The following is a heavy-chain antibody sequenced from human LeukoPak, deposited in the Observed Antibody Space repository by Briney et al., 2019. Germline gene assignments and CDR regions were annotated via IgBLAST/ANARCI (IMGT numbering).Heavy chain of an antibody. J-gene: IGHJ4*02. D-gene: IGHD2-21*02. CDR3: ARVNCGGDCYSYYFDY. CDR2: IWNDGSNS. CDR1: GFTFSSFG. V-gene: IGHV3-33*01. Sequence: GGSLRLSCAASGFTFSSFGMHWVRQAPGKGLEWVAVIWNDGSNSYYADSVKGRFTISRDNAKNTLYLQMNSLRPEDTAVYYCARVNCGGDCYSYYFDYWGQGTLVTVSS.